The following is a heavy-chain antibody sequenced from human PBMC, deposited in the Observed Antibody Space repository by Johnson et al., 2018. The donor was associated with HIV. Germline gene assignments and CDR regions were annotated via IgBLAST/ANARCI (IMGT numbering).Heavy chain of an antibody. J-gene: IGHJ3*02. D-gene: IGHD2-8*02. V-gene: IGHV3-13*01. Sequence: VQLVESGGGFVQPGGSLRLSCAASGFSLRTYDMHWVRQTTGRGLEWVSEIDTDGDTYYADSVKGRFTISRDNAKNSLYLQMNSLRAEDTAVYYCARWGRGSIVLVVYARSDAFDIWGQGTMVTVSS. CDR2: IDTDGDT. CDR1: GFSLRTYD. CDR3: ARWGRGSIVLVVYARSDAFDI.